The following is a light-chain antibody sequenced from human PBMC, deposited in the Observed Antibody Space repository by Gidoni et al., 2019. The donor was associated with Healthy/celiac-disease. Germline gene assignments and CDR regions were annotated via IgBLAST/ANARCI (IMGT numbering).Light chain of an antibody. J-gene: IGKJ2*01. CDR1: QSVSSY. V-gene: IGKV3-11*01. CDR2: DAS. Sequence: EIVLTQSPATLSLSPGERATLSCRASQSVSSYLAWYQQKPGQVPRLLIYDASNRATGIPARFSGSGSGTDFTLTISSLEPEDFAVYHCQQRSNWQGYTFGQGTKLEIK. CDR3: QQRSNWQGYT.